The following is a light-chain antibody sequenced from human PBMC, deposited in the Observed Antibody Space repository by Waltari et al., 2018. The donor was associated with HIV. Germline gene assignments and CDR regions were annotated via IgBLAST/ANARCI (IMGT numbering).Light chain of an antibody. Sequence: SDEVTQTPSVSVSPGQTARITCSGETLPKKFVYWYQQNPGQAPVVVIYKDNERPSGIPERFSGSSAGTRATLTISGVQAEDEADYYFQSAYSSGTSFGGGTKLTVL. J-gene: IGLJ2*01. CDR1: TLPKKF. V-gene: IGLV3-25*03. CDR2: KDN. CDR3: QSAYSSGTS.